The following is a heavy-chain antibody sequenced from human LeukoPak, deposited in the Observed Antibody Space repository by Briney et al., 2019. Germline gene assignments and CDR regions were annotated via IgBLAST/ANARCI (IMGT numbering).Heavy chain of an antibody. V-gene: IGHV3-48*03. CDR1: GFTFNTYE. CDR3: ARDGRYFDWLLPESFDY. J-gene: IGHJ4*02. Sequence: GGSLRLSCAASGFTFNTYEMNWVRQAPGKGLEWVSYISASGNTIYYADSVKGRFTISRDNAKNSLYLQMNSLRAEDTAVYYCARDGRYFDWLLPESFDYWGQGTLVTVSS. D-gene: IGHD3-9*01. CDR2: ISASGNTI.